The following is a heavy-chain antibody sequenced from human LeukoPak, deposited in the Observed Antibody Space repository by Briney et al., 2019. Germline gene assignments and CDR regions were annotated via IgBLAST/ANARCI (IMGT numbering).Heavy chain of an antibody. CDR3: TTVGELRNKY. CDR1: GFTFSNAW. CDR2: IKSKTEGGTT. D-gene: IGHD3-10*01. Sequence: PGGSLRLSCAASGFTFSNAWMSWVRQAPGKGLEWVGRIKSKTEGGTTDYAAPVKGRFTISRDDSKNTLYLQMNNLKAEDTAVYYCTTVGELRNKYWGQGTLVTVSS. V-gene: IGHV3-15*01. J-gene: IGHJ4*02.